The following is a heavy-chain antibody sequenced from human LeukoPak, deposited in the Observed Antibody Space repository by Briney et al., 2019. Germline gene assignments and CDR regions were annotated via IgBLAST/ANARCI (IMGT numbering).Heavy chain of an antibody. CDR3: VKEIKVREFSTSGALEI. V-gene: IGHV3-9*01. Sequence: GRSLRLSCVVSGILFDHYAMHWVRQAPGKGLEWVAGINWDNGAKGHADSVKGRFTISRDNAKNSLYLEMNSLRAEDTALYYCVKEIKVREFSTSGALEIWGQGTMVTVSS. J-gene: IGHJ3*02. CDR1: GILFDHYA. CDR2: INWDNGAK. D-gene: IGHD2-2*01.